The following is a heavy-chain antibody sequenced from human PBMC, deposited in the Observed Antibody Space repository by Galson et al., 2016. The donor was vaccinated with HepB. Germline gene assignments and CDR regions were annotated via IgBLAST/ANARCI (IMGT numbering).Heavy chain of an antibody. CDR2: ISRTSSYI. V-gene: IGHV3-21*01. CDR1: GFNFKTSD. CDR3: ARDMAGYNWIDF. D-gene: IGHD5-24*01. Sequence: SLRTACAAYGFNFKTSDMNWVRQAPGKGLEWVSDISRTSSYICYADSGRGRFTISRDNAKNSLFLQLNSLRAADTAIYYCARDMAGYNWIDFWGLGTLVTVSS. J-gene: IGHJ4*02.